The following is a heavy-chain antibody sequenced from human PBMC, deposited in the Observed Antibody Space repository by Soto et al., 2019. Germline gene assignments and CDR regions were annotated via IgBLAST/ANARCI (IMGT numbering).Heavy chain of an antibody. CDR3: ARGYCTNGVCYYYYYYMDV. Sequence: QVQLVESGGGVVQPGRSLRLSCAASGFTFSSYGMHWVRQAPGKGLEWVAVIWYDGSNKYYADSVKGRFTISRDNSKNTLYLQMNRLRAEDTAVYYCARGYCTNGVCYYYYYYMDVWGKGTTVTVSS. V-gene: IGHV3-33*01. D-gene: IGHD2-8*01. J-gene: IGHJ6*03. CDR1: GFTFSSYG. CDR2: IWYDGSNK.